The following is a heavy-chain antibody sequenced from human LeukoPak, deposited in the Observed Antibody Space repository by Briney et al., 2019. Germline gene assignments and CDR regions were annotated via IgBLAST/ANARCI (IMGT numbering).Heavy chain of an antibody. J-gene: IGHJ4*02. V-gene: IGHV3-23*01. CDR2: ISGGGGTT. D-gene: IGHD1-26*01. CDR1: GFTFSGYA. CDR3: AKGSFPIPDEYSGSSFDY. Sequence: GGSLRLSCAASGFTFSGYAMNWVRQAPGKGLEWVSAISGGGGTTYYTDSVKGRFTISRDNSKNTLYLQMNSLRAEDTAVYYCAKGSFPIPDEYSGSSFDYWGQGTLVTVSS.